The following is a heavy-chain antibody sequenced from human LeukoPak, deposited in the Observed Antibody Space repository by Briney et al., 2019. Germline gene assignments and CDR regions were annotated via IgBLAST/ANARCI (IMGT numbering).Heavy chain of an antibody. CDR3: ARGGSVLWFGESTLDY. J-gene: IGHJ4*02. CDR1: GGSISSGGYY. V-gene: IGHV4-61*02. CDR2: IYTSGST. Sequence: SQTLSLTCTVSGGSISSGGYYWSWIRQPAGKGLEWIGRIYTSGSTNYNPSLKSRVTISVDTSKNQFSLKLSSVTAADTAVYYCARGGSVLWFGESTLDYWGQGTLVTVSS. D-gene: IGHD3-10*01.